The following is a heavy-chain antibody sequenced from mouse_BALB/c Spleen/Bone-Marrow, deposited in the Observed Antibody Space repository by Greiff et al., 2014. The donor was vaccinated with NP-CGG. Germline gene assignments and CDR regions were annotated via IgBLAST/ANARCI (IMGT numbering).Heavy chain of an antibody. CDR1: GYSFTIYW. Sequence: VQLKDSGTVLARPGASVKMSCKASGYSFTIYWMHWVKQRPGQGLEWIGAIYPGNSDTSYNQKLKGKAKLTAVTSASTAYMELSSLTNEDSAVYYCTRFGSTYDWYFDVWGAGTTVTVSS. D-gene: IGHD1-1*01. J-gene: IGHJ1*01. CDR3: TRFGSTYDWYFDV. CDR2: IYPGNSDT. V-gene: IGHV1-5*01.